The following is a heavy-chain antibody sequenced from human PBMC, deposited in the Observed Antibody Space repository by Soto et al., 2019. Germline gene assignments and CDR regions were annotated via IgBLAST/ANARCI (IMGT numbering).Heavy chain of an antibody. V-gene: IGHV3-30-3*01. J-gene: IGHJ4*02. CDR3: ARAGIAPHFDY. CDR2: ISYDGSNK. Sequence: GGSLRLSCAASGFTFSSYAMHWVRQAPGKGLEWVAVISYDGSNKYYADSVKGRFTISRDNSKNTLYLQMNSLRAEDTAVYYCARAGIAPHFDYWGQGTLVTVSS. D-gene: IGHD6-13*01. CDR1: GFTFSSYA.